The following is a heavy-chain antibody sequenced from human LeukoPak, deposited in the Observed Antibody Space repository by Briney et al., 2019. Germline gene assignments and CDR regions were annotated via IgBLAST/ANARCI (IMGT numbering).Heavy chain of an antibody. CDR1: GFTFSSYS. CDR3: ARGSGYSAFGTDDY. V-gene: IGHV3-21*01. D-gene: IGHD3-10*01. Sequence: GGSLRLSCAASGFTFSSYSMNWVRQAPGKGLEWVSSISSSSSYIYYADSVKGRFTISRDNAKNSLYLQMNSLRAEDTAVYYCARGSGYSAFGTDDYWGQGTLVTVSS. J-gene: IGHJ4*02. CDR2: ISSSSSYI.